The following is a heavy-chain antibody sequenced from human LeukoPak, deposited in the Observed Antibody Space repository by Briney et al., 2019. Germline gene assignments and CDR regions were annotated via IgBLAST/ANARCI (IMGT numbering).Heavy chain of an antibody. V-gene: IGHV3-43*01. CDR1: GFTFDVYT. CDR2: IMWEGGST. CDR3: AKGSNWGQYYFDY. J-gene: IGHJ4*02. D-gene: IGHD1-1*01. Sequence: GGSLSLSCAASGFTFDVYTMHWVRHAPGKCLEWVSLIMWEGGSTNYADSVKGRVTISRDNSKNSLYLQMNSLRTEDTALYYCAKGSNWGQYYFDYWGQGTLVIVSS.